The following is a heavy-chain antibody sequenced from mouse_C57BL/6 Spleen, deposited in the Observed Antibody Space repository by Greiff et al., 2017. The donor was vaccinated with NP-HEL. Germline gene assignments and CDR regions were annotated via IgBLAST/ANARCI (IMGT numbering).Heavy chain of an antibody. CDR1: GYTFTDYY. D-gene: IGHD1-1*01. Sequence: VQLQQSGPELVKPGASVKISCKASGYTFTDYYMNWVKQSHGKSLEWIGDINPNNGGTSYNQKFKGKATLTVDKSSSTAYMELRSLTSEDSAVYYCARIYYYGSSLDYWGQGTTLTVSS. V-gene: IGHV1-26*01. CDR3: ARIYYYGSSLDY. CDR2: INPNNGGT. J-gene: IGHJ2*01.